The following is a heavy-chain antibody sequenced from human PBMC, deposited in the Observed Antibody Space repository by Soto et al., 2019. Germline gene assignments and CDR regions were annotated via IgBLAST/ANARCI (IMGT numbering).Heavy chain of an antibody. D-gene: IGHD2-2*02. CDR3: AREEYPYYYYYGMDV. CDR1: GYTFTSYG. CDR2: ISAYNGNT. J-gene: IGHJ6*02. V-gene: IGHV1-18*04. Sequence: ASVKVSCKASGYTFTSYGISWVRQAPGQGLEWMGWISAYNGNTNYAQKLQGRVTMTTDTSTSTAYMELRSLRSDDTAVYYCAREEYPYYYYYGMDVWGQGTTVTVSS.